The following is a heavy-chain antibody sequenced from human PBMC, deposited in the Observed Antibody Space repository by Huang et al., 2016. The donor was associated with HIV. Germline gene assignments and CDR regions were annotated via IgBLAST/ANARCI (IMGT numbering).Heavy chain of an antibody. V-gene: IGHV3-53*01. D-gene: IGHD2-8*02. J-gene: IGHJ4*02. CDR3: AKEGDTGAALGY. CDR1: GFTVSTNY. Sequence: EVQLVESGGGLIQPGGSLRLSCAASGFTVSTNYMTWVRQVPGKGLEWVSLIYSGGTTYYADSVKGRFTISRDDSENTLYLHMTSLRAGDTAVYYCAKEGDTGAALGYWGQGTLVTVS. CDR2: IYSGGTT.